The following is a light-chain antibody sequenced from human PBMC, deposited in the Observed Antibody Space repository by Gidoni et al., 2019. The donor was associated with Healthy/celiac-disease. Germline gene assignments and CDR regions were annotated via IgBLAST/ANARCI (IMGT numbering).Light chain of an antibody. CDR3: QAWDSSTAI. Sequence: SYELTQPPSVSVSPGQTASITCSGDKLGDKYASWYQQKAGQSPVLVIYQDYKRPSGIPGRFSGSNSGNTATLTISGTQAMDEADYYCQAWDSSTAIFGGGTKLTVL. CDR1: KLGDKY. CDR2: QDY. J-gene: IGLJ2*01. V-gene: IGLV3-1*01.